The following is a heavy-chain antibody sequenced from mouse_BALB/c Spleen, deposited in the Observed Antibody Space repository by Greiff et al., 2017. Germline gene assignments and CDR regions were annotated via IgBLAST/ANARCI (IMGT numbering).Heavy chain of an antibody. Sequence: QVQLQQSGAELVKPGASVKLSCKASGYTFTSYYMYWVKQRPGQGLEWIGEINPSNGGTNFNEKFKSKATLTVDKSSSTAYMQLSSLTSEDSAVYYCTRGLGRLDYWGQGTTLTVSS. V-gene: IGHV1S81*02. D-gene: IGHD4-1*01. CDR2: INPSNGGT. CDR1: GYTFTSYY. J-gene: IGHJ2*01. CDR3: TRGLGRLDY.